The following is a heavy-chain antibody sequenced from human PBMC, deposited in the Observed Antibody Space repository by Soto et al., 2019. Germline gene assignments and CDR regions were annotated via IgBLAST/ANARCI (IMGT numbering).Heavy chain of an antibody. J-gene: IGHJ4*02. CDR1: GFTFSSYA. CDR3: AKEVAYSSGYDYFDS. D-gene: IGHD6-19*01. CDR2: ISGSGVST. V-gene: IGHV3-23*01. Sequence: EVQLLGSGGGLVQPGGSLRLSCAASGFTFSSYAMSWVRQAPGKGLEWVSGISGSGVSTHYADSVKGRFTISSDNSKSSRYLQLNILRAEDTAVYYCAKEVAYSSGYDYFDSWGQGTLVTVSS.